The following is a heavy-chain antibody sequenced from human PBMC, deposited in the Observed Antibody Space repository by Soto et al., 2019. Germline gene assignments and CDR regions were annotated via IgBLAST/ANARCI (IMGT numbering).Heavy chain of an antibody. D-gene: IGHD3-22*01. CDR2: VYNTGSP. CDR1: DGAITGYY. V-gene: IGHV4-59*01. J-gene: IGHJ4*02. Sequence: ASETLSLTCTVSDGAITGYYWSWIRQSPGEGLEWIGYVYNTGSPSYNPSLKSRVTMSVDASTNQFSLILTSVTATDTAVYYCAGERLTGSGYFDYWGQGTLVPVSS. CDR3: AGERLTGSGYFDY.